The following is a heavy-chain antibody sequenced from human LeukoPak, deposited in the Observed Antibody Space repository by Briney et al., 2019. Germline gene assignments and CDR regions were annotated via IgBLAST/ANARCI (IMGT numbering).Heavy chain of an antibody. D-gene: IGHD3-3*01. CDR1: GFTFSSYG. CDR3: AKGSGYWFDP. J-gene: IGHJ5*02. V-gene: IGHV3-33*06. Sequence: GGSLRLSCAASGFTFSSYGMHWVRQAPGKGLEWVAVIWYDGSNKYYADSVKGRFTISRDNSENTLYLQMNSLRAEDTAVYYCAKGSGYWFDPWGQGTLVTVSS. CDR2: IWYDGSNK.